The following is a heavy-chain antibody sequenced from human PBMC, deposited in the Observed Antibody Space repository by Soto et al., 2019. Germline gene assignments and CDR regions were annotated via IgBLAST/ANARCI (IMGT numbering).Heavy chain of an antibody. CDR2: ISDSGGST. CDR3: ARDWSGWD. CDR1: GFTFSSYA. V-gene: IGHV3-23*01. J-gene: IGHJ4*02. Sequence: GGSLRLSCAASGFTFSSYAMSWVRQAPGKGLEWVSAISDSGGSTYYADSVKGRFTTSRDNAKNSLYLQMNSLRAEDTAVYYCARDWSGWDWGQGTLVTVSS. D-gene: IGHD3-3*01.